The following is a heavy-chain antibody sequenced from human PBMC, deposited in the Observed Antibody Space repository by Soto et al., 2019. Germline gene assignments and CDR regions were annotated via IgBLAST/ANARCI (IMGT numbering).Heavy chain of an antibody. CDR2: IIPILGIA. Sequence: QVQLVQSGAEVKKPGSSVKVSCKASGGTFSSYTISWVRQAPGQGLEWMGRIIPILGIANYAQKFQGRVTITADKSTSTAYMELSSLRSEDTAVYYCARVYGSGSYYYYYYYGMDVWGQGTTVTVSS. CDR1: GGTFSSYT. CDR3: ARVYGSGSYYYYYYYGMDV. D-gene: IGHD3-10*01. V-gene: IGHV1-69*02. J-gene: IGHJ6*02.